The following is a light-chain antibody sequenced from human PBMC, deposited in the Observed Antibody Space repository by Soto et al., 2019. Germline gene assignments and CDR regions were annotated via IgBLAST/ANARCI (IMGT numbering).Light chain of an antibody. Sequence: QSALTQPASVSGSPGQSITISCTGTSSDVGSYNLVSWYQQHPGTAPKLMIYEGSKRPSGVSNRFSGSKSGNTASLTISGLQAEDEADYYCCSYAGSSTYVFVTGTKLTVL. V-gene: IGLV2-23*01. CDR1: SSDVGSYNL. CDR3: CSYAGSSTYV. CDR2: EGS. J-gene: IGLJ1*01.